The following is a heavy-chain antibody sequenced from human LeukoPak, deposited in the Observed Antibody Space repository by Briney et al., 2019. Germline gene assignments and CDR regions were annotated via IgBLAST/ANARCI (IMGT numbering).Heavy chain of an antibody. Sequence: PGGSLRLSCAAPGFIVSSDYISWVRQTPGKGLEWVSVIYSGGSTFYADSVKGRFTISRDNSKNTVYLQMNSLRAEDTAVYYCASGGKYCTGGACYGDWGQGTLVTVSS. CDR2: IYSGGST. CDR1: GFIVSSDY. CDR3: ASGGKYCTGGACYGD. V-gene: IGHV3-53*01. D-gene: IGHD2-8*02. J-gene: IGHJ4*02.